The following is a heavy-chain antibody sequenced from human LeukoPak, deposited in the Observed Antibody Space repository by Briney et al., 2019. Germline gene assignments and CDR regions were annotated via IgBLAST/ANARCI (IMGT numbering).Heavy chain of an antibody. CDR3: AREGDSSGYYYGFDY. D-gene: IGHD3-22*01. Sequence: PGGSLRLSCAASGFTFSSYSMNWVRQAPGKGLEWVSYISSSSSTIYYADSVKGRFTISRDNAKNSLYLQMNSLRAEDTAVYYCAREGDSSGYYYGFDYWGQGTLVTVSS. V-gene: IGHV3-48*01. CDR2: ISSSSSTI. J-gene: IGHJ4*02. CDR1: GFTFSSYS.